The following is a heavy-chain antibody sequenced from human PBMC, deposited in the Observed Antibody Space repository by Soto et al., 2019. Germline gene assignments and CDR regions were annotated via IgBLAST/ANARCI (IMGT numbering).Heavy chain of an antibody. Sequence: QMQLVQSGGGLVEPGGSLTLSCKASGFTFSDYYMIWVRQTPGKGLEWLSYISDSGSTIYYAVSVRARSTIFRENAANSVYLQLDGLTDGDTAFYCGARGGSGWTRGEWLGPWGQGSLVTVSS. J-gene: IGHJ5*02. D-gene: IGHD3-16*01. CDR3: ARGGSGWTRGEWLGP. CDR1: GFTFSDYY. CDR2: ISDSGSTI. V-gene: IGHV3-11*01.